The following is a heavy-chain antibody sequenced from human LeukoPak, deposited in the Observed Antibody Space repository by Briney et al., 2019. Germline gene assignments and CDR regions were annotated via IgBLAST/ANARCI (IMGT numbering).Heavy chain of an antibody. CDR2: IYHSGST. CDR3: ARVANPQNEYYFDY. Sequence: PSETLSLTCAVSGGSISSGGYSWSWIRQPPGEGLEWIGYIYHSGSTYYNPSLKSRVTISVDRSKNQYSLKLSSVTAADTAVYYCARVANPQNEYYFDYWGQGTLVTVSS. D-gene: IGHD1-1*01. CDR1: GGSISSGGYS. V-gene: IGHV4-30-2*01. J-gene: IGHJ4*02.